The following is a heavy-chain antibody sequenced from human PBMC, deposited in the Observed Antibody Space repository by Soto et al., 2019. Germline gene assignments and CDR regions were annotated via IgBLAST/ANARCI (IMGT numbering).Heavy chain of an antibody. J-gene: IGHJ3*02. CDR2: ISWNSGSI. Sequence: GGSLRLSCAASGFTFDDYAMHWVRQAPGKGLEWVSGISWNSGSIGYADSVKGRFTISRDNAKNSLYLQMNSLRAEDTALYYCAKTLTKIHYGDYGDAFDIWGQGTMVTVSS. V-gene: IGHV3-9*01. CDR3: AKTLTKIHYGDYGDAFDI. CDR1: GFTFDDYA. D-gene: IGHD4-17*01.